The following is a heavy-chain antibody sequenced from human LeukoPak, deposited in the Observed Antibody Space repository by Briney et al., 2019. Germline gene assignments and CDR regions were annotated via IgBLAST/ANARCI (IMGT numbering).Heavy chain of an antibody. D-gene: IGHD1/OR15-1a*01. V-gene: IGHV3-30*18. CDR1: GFTSTTFG. Sequence: GGSLRLSCAASGFTSTTFGIHWVRQAPGKGLEWVAAISPDGNIEYYTDSVKGRFTISRDNSKNMIYLQMNSLRGEDSAVYYCAKINNDDDYWGQGTLVTVSS. J-gene: IGHJ4*02. CDR3: AKINNDDDY. CDR2: ISPDGNIE.